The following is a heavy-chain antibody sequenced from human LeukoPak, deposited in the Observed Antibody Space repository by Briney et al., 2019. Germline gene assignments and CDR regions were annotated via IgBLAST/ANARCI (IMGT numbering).Heavy chain of an antibody. CDR2: IKQDGSEK. CDR1: GFTFSSYW. V-gene: IGHV3-7*03. J-gene: IGHJ5*02. CDR3: AGRPGIVSSVP. D-gene: IGHD2-15*01. Sequence: GGSLRLSCAASGFTFSSYWMSCVRQGPGKWLEWVANIKQDGSEKYYVDSVKGRFTISRDNAKNSLYLQMNSLRAEDTAVYYCAGRPGIVSSVPWGQGTLVTVSS.